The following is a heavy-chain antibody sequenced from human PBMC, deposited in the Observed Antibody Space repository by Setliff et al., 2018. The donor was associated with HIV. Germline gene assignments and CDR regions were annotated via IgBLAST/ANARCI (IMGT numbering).Heavy chain of an antibody. V-gene: IGHV3-7*03. CDR1: GFNFDDYY. D-gene: IGHD3-16*01. J-gene: IGHJ5*02. Sequence: PGGSLRLSCVAAGFNFDDYYMAWVRQRPGKGLEWVANINLDGSGTHYVDSVKGRFTISRDNAKNSLYLRLNSLRVDDTAVYYCVRDSARPGGITPPWGQGTLVTVSS. CDR2: INLDGSGT. CDR3: VRDSARPGGITPP.